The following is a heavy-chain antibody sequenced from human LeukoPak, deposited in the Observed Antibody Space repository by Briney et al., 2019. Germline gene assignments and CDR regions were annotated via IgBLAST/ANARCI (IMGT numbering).Heavy chain of an antibody. CDR2: ISGRGGST. CDR1: GFTFSSYA. CDR3: ANPLPSPLNYYYMDV. Sequence: LPGGSLRLSCAASGFTFSSYAMSWVRQAPGKGLEWVSAISGRGGSTYYADSVKGRFTISRDNSKNTLYLQMNSLRAEDAAVYYCANPLPSPLNYYYMDVWGKGTTVTVSS. V-gene: IGHV3-23*01. J-gene: IGHJ6*03.